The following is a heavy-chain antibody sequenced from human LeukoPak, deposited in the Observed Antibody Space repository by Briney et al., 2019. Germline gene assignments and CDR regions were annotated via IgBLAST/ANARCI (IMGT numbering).Heavy chain of an antibody. CDR2: ISSSGSTI. CDR1: GFTFSSYE. CDR3: AKVPTRDY. V-gene: IGHV3-48*03. Sequence: GGSLRLSCAASGFTFSSYEMNWVRQAPGKGLEWVSYISSSGSTIYYADSVKGRFTISRDNSKNTLYLQMNSLRAEDTAVYYCAKVPTRDYWGQGTLVTVSS. J-gene: IGHJ4*02.